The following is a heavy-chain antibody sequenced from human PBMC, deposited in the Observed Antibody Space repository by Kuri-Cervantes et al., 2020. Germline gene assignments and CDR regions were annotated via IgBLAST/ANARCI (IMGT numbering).Heavy chain of an antibody. CDR3: ARDGIAVRAFDI. CDR1: GDTFSSYG. V-gene: IGHV1-69*13. J-gene: IGHJ3*02. Sequence: SVKVSCKAFGDTFSSYGFSWVRQAPGQGLEWMEGIIPLFHTANFAQKFQGRVTITADESTSTAYMELSSLRSEDTAVYYCARDGIAVRAFDIWGQGTMVTVSS. D-gene: IGHD6-19*01. CDR2: IIPLFHTA.